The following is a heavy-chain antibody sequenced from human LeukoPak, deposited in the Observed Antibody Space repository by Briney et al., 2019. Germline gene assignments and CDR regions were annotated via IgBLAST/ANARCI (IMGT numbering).Heavy chain of an antibody. CDR2: TNPNSRGT. CDR1: GYTFTRYT. Sequence: AAVTVSCKASGYTFTRYTMHWVRQALGQGLEWMGWTNPNSRGTNYAQKFQGRLTMTRDTSISTAYMELSRLTSDDTAVYYCARSGAFDYWGQGTLVTVSS. D-gene: IGHD2-15*01. CDR3: ARSGAFDY. V-gene: IGHV1-2*02. J-gene: IGHJ4*02.